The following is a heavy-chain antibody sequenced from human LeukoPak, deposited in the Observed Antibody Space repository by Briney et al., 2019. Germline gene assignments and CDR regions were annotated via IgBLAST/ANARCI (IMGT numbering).Heavy chain of an antibody. Sequence: SETLSLTCAVSDSSIRSAYYWGWIRQPPGKGLEWIGSIYDSGSTYYKRSLQSRVTISLETSKNQFSLKLISVTAADTAVYYCARHSETIVGSVDSWGQGILVTVSS. J-gene: IGHJ4*02. CDR1: DSSIRSAYY. D-gene: IGHD3-3*01. V-gene: IGHV4-38-2*01. CDR3: ARHSETIVGSVDS. CDR2: IYDSGST.